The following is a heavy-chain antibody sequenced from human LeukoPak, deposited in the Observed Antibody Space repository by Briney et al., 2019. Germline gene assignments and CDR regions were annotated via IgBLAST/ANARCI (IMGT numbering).Heavy chain of an antibody. D-gene: IGHD2-2*01. CDR3: ASTATCSF. CDR1: GFTFSNYW. CDR2: IKQDGSEK. J-gene: IGHJ3*01. Sequence: PGGSLRLSCAASGFTFSNYWMTWVRQAPGKGLEWVANIKQDGSEKNYVDSVKGRFTISRDNAQNSLYLQMSSLRAEDTAVYYCASTATCSFWGQGTMVTVSS. V-gene: IGHV3-7*01.